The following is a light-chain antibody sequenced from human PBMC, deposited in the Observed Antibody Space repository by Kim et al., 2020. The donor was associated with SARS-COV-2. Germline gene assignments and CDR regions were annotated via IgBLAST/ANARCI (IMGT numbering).Light chain of an antibody. CDR2: AAS. J-gene: IGKJ1*01. Sequence: DIQMTQSPSSLSASVGDRVTINCRASQDISNYLACFQLKPGKAPKLLIYAASALQPGVPSRFSGSGSGTDFTLTVTSLQPEDVATYYCQKCDSAPWTFGQGTKVDIK. V-gene: IGKV1-27*01. CDR3: QKCDSAPWT. CDR1: QDISNY.